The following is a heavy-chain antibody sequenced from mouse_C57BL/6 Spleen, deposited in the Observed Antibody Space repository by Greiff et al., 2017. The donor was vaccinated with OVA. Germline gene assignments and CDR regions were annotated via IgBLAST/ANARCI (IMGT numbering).Heavy chain of an antibody. D-gene: IGHD1-1*01. Sequence: QVQLQQPGAELVRPGSSVKLSCKASGYTFTSYWMHWVKQRPIQGLEWIGNIDPSDSETHYNQKFKDKATLTVDKSSSTAYMQLSSLTSEDSAVYYCARHYYGSSYYFDYWGQGTTLTVSS. CDR2: IDPSDSET. V-gene: IGHV1-52*01. J-gene: IGHJ2*01. CDR3: ARHYYGSSYYFDY. CDR1: GYTFTSYW.